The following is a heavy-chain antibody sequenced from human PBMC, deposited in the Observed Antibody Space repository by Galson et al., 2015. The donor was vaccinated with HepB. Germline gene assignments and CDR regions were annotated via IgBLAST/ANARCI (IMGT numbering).Heavy chain of an antibody. D-gene: IGHD4-17*01. CDR3: AKDGGDGDYAYYFDY. Sequence: SLRLSCAASGFTFSSYGMHWVRQAPGKGLEWVAVISYDGSNKYYADSVKGRFTISRDNSKNTLYLQMNSLRAEDTAVYYCAKDGGDGDYAYYFDYWGQGTLVTVSS. CDR1: GFTFSSYG. CDR2: ISYDGSNK. J-gene: IGHJ4*02. V-gene: IGHV3-30*18.